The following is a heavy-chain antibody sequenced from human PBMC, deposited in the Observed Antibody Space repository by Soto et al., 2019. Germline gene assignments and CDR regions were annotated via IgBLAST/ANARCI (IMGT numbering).Heavy chain of an antibody. CDR3: ARQHLSGEFGIFGY. V-gene: IGHV1-18*01. CDR1: GYTFTSYG. D-gene: IGHD3-16*01. J-gene: IGHJ4*02. Sequence: ASVKVSCKASGYTFTSYGISWVRQAPGQGLEWMGWISAYNGNTNYAQKLQGRVTMTTDTSTSTAYMELRSLRSDDTAVYYCARQHLSGEFGIFGYWGQGTLVTVSS. CDR2: ISAYNGNT.